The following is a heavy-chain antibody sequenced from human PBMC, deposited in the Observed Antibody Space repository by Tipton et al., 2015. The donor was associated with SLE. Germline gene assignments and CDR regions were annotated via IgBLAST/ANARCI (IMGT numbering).Heavy chain of an antibody. Sequence: SLRLSCAASAFTFSSYGMNWVRHTPGKGLEGLLYISPSGAPIYYADSVRGRFTISRDTATNSLYLQMNSLRAEDTSRYFCARARGPKVEVMYFDYWGQGTLVTVS. J-gene: IGHJ4*02. D-gene: IGHD3-16*01. CDR1: AFTFSSYG. V-gene: IGHV3-48*01. CDR3: ARARGPKVEVMYFDY. CDR2: ISPSGAPI.